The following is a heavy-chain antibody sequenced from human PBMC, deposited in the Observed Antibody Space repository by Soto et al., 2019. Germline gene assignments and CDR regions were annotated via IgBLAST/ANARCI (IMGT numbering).Heavy chain of an antibody. D-gene: IGHD5-12*01. J-gene: IGHJ4*02. CDR1: GFSLSTSGMV. CDR3: ALRATTTSIDY. Sequence: QITLKESGPTLVKPTQTLTLTCTFSGFSLSTSGMVVGWIRQPPGKAPEWLAFIYWKDDKRYSPSLRSRLTITKDNSQNQVVLIMSNMDPGDTATYYCALRATTTSIDYWGQGTLVTVFS. V-gene: IGHV2-5*01. CDR2: IYWKDDK.